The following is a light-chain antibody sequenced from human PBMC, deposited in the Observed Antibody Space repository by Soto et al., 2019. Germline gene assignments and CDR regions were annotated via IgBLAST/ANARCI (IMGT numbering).Light chain of an antibody. CDR2: KVT. Sequence: DVVMTQSPLSLPVTLGQPASISCRSSHSPLYSDGNTYLNWFHQRPGQSPRRLLYKVTHRDSGESDRCSGSGSGNDFPLRTNCVEADHVALYYCLQGTYWPYTLGQGTQLEIK. V-gene: IGKV2-30*01. CDR1: HSPLYSDGNTY. CDR3: LQGTYWPYT. J-gene: IGKJ2*01.